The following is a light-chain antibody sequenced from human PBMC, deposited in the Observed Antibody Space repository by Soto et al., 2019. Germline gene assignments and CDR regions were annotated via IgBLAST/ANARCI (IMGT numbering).Light chain of an antibody. CDR2: DAS. CDR3: QLYGSSHT. CDR1: QSVSSSF. Sequence: EIVLTQSPGTLSLSPGERATLSCRASQSVSSSFLAWYQQKPGQAPGLLIYDASSRATGIPDRFSGSGSGTDFTLTISRLEPEDFAVYYGQLYGSSHTFGQGTRLEIK. V-gene: IGKV3-20*01. J-gene: IGKJ2*01.